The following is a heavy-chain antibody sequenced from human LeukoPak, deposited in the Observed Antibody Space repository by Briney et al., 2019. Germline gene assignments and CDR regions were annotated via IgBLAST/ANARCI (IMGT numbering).Heavy chain of an antibody. D-gene: IGHD6-13*01. Sequence: SQTLSLTCTVSGGSISSGDYYWSWIRQHPGKGLEWIGYISNTGSTYYNPSLKSRVTMSVDTSKNQFSLKLSSVTAADTAMYYCARWYSSSWFVNNWFDPWGQGTLVTVSS. CDR3: ARWYSSSWFVNNWFDP. V-gene: IGHV4-31*03. CDR2: ISNTGST. J-gene: IGHJ5*02. CDR1: GGSISSGDYY.